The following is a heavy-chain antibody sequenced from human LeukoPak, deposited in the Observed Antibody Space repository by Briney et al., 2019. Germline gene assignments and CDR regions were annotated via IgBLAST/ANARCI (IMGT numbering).Heavy chain of an antibody. Sequence: GGSLRLSCAASGFTFSNAWMSWVRQAPGKGLEWVGRIKSKTDGGTTDYAAPVKGRFTISRDDSKNTLYLQMNSLKTEDTAVYYCTTVPCTVIYYYYMDVWGKGTTVTVSS. J-gene: IGHJ6*03. CDR1: GFTFSNAW. CDR3: TTVPCTVIYYYYMDV. V-gene: IGHV3-15*01. CDR2: IKSKTDGGTT. D-gene: IGHD4-11*01.